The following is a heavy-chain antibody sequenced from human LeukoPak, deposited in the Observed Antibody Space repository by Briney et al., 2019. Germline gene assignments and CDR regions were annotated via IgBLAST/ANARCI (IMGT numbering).Heavy chain of an antibody. Sequence: GASVKVSCKVSGYTLTKLSMHWVRRAPGKGLEWMGGFDPEDGETMYAQKFQGRVTMTEDTSTDTAYMELSSLRSEDTAVYYCATPYDFPRYGMDVWGQGTTVTVSS. CDR3: ATPYDFPRYGMDV. V-gene: IGHV1-24*01. CDR1: GYTLTKLS. D-gene: IGHD2/OR15-2a*01. J-gene: IGHJ6*02. CDR2: FDPEDGET.